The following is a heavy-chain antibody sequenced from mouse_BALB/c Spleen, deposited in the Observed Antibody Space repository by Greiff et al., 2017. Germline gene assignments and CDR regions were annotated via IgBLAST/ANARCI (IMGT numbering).Heavy chain of an antibody. CDR1: GYSITSDYA. CDR2: ISYSGST. V-gene: IGHV3-2*02. J-gene: IGHJ3*01. CDR3: ARSYGNYPWFAY. Sequence: EVKLQESGPGLVKPSQSLSLTCTVTGYSITSDYAWNWIRQFPGNKLEWMGYISYSGSTSYNPSLKSRISITRDTSKNQFFLQLNSVTTEDTATYYCARSYGNYPWFAYWGQGTLVTVSA. D-gene: IGHD2-10*02.